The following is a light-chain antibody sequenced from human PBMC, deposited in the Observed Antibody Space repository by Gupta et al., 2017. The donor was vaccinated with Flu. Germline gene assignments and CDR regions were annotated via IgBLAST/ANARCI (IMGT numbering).Light chain of an antibody. V-gene: IGLV2-18*01. J-gene: IGLJ1*01. Sequence: TIYCTGARSDVGSYSRVSWYQQPPGTAPILVSYEISRRPSGLPDRCAGSKSGTTAFTTISGDEAEDEAYYYCRVDTSSSTEVFGTGTKLTVL. CDR2: EIS. CDR1: RSDVGSYSR. CDR3: RVDTSSSTEV.